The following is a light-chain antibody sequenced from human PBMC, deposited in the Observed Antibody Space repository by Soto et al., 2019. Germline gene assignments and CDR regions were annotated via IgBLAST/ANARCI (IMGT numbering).Light chain of an antibody. CDR3: CSYVASSTLV. CDR1: STDVGRFDL. J-gene: IGLJ3*02. CDR2: EGS. V-gene: IGLV2-23*01. Sequence: QSALTQPASVSGSPGQSITISCSGTSTDVGRFDLVSWYQQHPGKAPKLMIFEGSKRASGISNRFSGSTSGNTASLTISGLQAEDESDYFCCSYVASSTLVFGGGTKLTV.